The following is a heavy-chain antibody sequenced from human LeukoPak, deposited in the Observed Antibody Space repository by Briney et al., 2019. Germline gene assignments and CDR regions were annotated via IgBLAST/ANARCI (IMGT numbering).Heavy chain of an antibody. D-gene: IGHD6-13*01. V-gene: IGHV3-7*05. CDR3: ARRGTSSSWAHFDY. Sequence: GGSLRLSCAASGFTFSSYWMTWVRQAPGTGLERVAKIKQDGSERYYVDSVKGRFTISRDNAKNSLYLQMNSLGAEDTAVYYCARRGTSSSWAHFDYWGQGTLVTVSS. J-gene: IGHJ4*02. CDR1: GFTFSSYW. CDR2: IKQDGSER.